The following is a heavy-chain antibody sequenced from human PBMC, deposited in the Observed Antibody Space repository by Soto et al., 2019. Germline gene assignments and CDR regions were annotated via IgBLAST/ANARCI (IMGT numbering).Heavy chain of an antibody. CDR2: ISPYNGNT. CDR1: GYTFRNYG. CDR3: ARAQVHCSDGSCYLGY. D-gene: IGHD2-15*01. V-gene: IGHV1-18*01. J-gene: IGHJ4*02. Sequence: ASVKVSCKASGYTFRNYGITWVRQAPGQGFEWMGWISPYNGNTNYAQKFQGRVIMIIDTSTNTAYMELRGLRSDDTAMYFCARAQVHCSDGSCYLGYWGQGTLVTVSS.